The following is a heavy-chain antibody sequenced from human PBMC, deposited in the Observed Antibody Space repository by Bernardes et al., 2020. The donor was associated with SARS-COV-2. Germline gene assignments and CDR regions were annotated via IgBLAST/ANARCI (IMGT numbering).Heavy chain of an antibody. D-gene: IGHD6-6*01. Sequence: GGSLRLSCAASGFTFSSYAMSWVRQAPGKGLEWVSAISGSSSSSSSTYYRDSVKGRFTIFRDNSKNTLYLQMNSLRAEDTAVYYCAKNRDLYTSSPPEDWGQGSLVTVSS. CDR2: ISGSSSSSSST. CDR1: GFTFSSYA. V-gene: IGHV3-23*01. J-gene: IGHJ4*02. CDR3: AKNRDLYTSSPPED.